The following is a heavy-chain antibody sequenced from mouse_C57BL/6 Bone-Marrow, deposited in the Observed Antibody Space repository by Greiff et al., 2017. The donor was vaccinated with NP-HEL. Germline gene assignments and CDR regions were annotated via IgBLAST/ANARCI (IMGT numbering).Heavy chain of an antibody. CDR3: AYGSRTWFAY. CDR1: GYTFTNYW. CDR2: IYPGGGYT. D-gene: IGHD1-1*01. Sequence: VQLQESGAELVRPGTSVKMSCKASGYTFTNYWIGWAKQRPGHGLEWIGDIYPGGGYTNYNEKFKSKATLTVDKSSSTAYMQLSSLTSEDSAVYYCAYGSRTWFAYWGQGTLVTVSA. J-gene: IGHJ3*01. V-gene: IGHV1-63*01.